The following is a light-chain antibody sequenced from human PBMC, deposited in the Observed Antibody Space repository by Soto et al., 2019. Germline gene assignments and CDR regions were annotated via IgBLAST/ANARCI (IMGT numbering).Light chain of an antibody. V-gene: IGLV2-11*01. CDR2: DVS. J-gene: IGLJ1*01. Sequence: HSALTQPRSVSGSPGQSVTISCTGTSSDFGGYNYVSWYQHHPGKAPKLMIYDVSERPSGVPDRFSGSKSGNTASLTISGLQAEDEADYYCCSYAGTLYVFGTGTKVTVL. CDR3: CSYAGTLYV. CDR1: SSDFGGYNY.